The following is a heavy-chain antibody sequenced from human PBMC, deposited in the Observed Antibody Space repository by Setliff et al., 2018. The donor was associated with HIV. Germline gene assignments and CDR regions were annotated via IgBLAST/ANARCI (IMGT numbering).Heavy chain of an antibody. CDR2: IYTSGSP. Sequence: SETLSLTCSVSGGSVNSGNYHWAWIRQPAGKGLEWIGHIYTSGSPHYKSSLTSRLTISLDTSRNQFSLKLTSVTAADSATYYCARDYSGWYYFDCWGQGTLGTAPQ. CDR3: ARDYSGWYYFDC. CDR1: GGSVNSGNYH. V-gene: IGHV4-61*09. J-gene: IGHJ4*02. D-gene: IGHD6-19*01.